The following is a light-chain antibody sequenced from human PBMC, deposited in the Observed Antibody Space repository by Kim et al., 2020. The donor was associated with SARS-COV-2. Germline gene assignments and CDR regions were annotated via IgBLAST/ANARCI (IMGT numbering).Light chain of an antibody. CDR2: GAG. V-gene: IGKV3-20*01. Sequence: SPGQRASLSGRSSQSVTSRYLAWYQQKPGQAPRLLIYGAGSRATDIPDRFSGSGSGTDFTLTISRLEPEDFGVYFCQQYGSPPWTFGQGTKVDIK. CDR1: QSVTSRY. J-gene: IGKJ1*01. CDR3: QQYGSPPWT.